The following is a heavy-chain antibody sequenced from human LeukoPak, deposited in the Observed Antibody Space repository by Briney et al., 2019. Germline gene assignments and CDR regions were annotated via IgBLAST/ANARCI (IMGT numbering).Heavy chain of an antibody. CDR2: ISWNSGSI. Sequence: PGRSLRLSCAASGFTFDDYAMHWVRQAPGKGLEWVSGISWNSGSIGYADSVKGRFTISRDNAKNSLYLQMNSLRAEDTALYYCAKDYGPVVTPNWFDPWGQGTLVTVSS. CDR1: GFTFDDYA. V-gene: IGHV3-9*01. CDR3: AKDYGPVVTPNWFDP. J-gene: IGHJ5*02. D-gene: IGHD4-23*01.